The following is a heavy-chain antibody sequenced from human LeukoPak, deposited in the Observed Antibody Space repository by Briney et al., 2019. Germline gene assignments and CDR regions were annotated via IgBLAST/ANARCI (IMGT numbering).Heavy chain of an antibody. Sequence: ASVKVSCKASGYTFTSYYIHWVRQAPGQGLEWMGILNPSVGSTTYAQKFQGRVTMTRDTSTSTVYMELSSLRSEDTAVYYCARDLDSSSWYIEHWGQGTLVTVS. D-gene: IGHD6-13*01. V-gene: IGHV1-46*01. CDR2: LNPSVGST. CDR3: ARDLDSSSWYIEH. CDR1: GYTFTSYY. J-gene: IGHJ4*02.